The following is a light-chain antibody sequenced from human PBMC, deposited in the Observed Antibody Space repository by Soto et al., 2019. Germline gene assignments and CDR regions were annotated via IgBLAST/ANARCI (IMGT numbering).Light chain of an antibody. Sequence: DIQMTQSPSTLSASVGDRVTITCRASQTINTWLAWYQQKPGKAPKLLIYRASNLVSGVPSRFSGSGSGTEFTLTISSRQPDDFSIYDCQQYETYSGTFGPGTKVEI. CDR3: QQYETYSGT. V-gene: IGKV1-5*03. CDR2: RAS. J-gene: IGKJ3*01. CDR1: QTINTW.